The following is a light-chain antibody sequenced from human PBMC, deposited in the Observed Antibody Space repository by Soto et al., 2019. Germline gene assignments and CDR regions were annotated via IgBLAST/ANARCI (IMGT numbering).Light chain of an antibody. V-gene: IGKV1-5*03. CDR1: QSISNW. CDR3: QQYDNLPLT. CDR2: KAS. J-gene: IGKJ4*01. Sequence: DIQMTPSPSTLSASVGDRVTITCRASQSISNWLAWYQQKPGKAPKLLIHKASTLKSGVPSRFSGSGSGTEFTLTISSLQPEDIATYYCQQYDNLPLTFGGGTKVDIK.